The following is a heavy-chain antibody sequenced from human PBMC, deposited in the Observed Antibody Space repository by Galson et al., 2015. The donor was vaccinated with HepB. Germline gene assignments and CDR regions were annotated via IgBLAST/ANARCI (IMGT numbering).Heavy chain of an antibody. Sequence: ETLSLTCTVSGGSISSSSYYWGWIRQPPGKGLEWIGSIYYSGSTYYNPSLKSRVTISVDTSKNQFSLKLSSVTAADTAVYYCASGGRFWSGYPKSTMDVWGQGTTVTVSS. CDR2: IYYSGST. CDR3: ASGGRFWSGYPKSTMDV. CDR1: GGSISSSSYY. V-gene: IGHV4-39*01. J-gene: IGHJ6*02. D-gene: IGHD3-3*01.